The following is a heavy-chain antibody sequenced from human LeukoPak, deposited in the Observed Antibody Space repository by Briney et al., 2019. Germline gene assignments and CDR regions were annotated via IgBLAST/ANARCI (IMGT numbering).Heavy chain of an antibody. J-gene: IGHJ3*02. CDR3: ARHLYTENAFDI. CDR1: GYTFTSYW. CDR2: VDPGDSDS. V-gene: IGHV5-51*01. D-gene: IGHD2-2*02. Sequence: GESLKISCKGSGYTFTSYWIGWVRQMPGKGLEWMGIVDPGDSDSRYSPSLQGQVTISADKSMSTAYLQWSSLKASDTAMYYCARHLYTENAFDIWGQGTMVTVSS.